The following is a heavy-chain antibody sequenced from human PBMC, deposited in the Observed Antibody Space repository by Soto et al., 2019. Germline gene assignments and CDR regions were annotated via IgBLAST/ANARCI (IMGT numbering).Heavy chain of an antibody. D-gene: IGHD6-19*01. Sequence: GGSLRLSCAASGFTFSNAWMSWVRQAPGKGLEWVGRIKSKTDGGTTDYAAPVKGRFTISRDDSKNTLYLQMNSLKTEDTAVYYCTTIAPLAVAVVDDAFDIWGQGTMVTVSS. J-gene: IGHJ3*02. CDR2: IKSKTDGGTT. V-gene: IGHV3-15*01. CDR1: GFTFSNAW. CDR3: TTIAPLAVAVVDDAFDI.